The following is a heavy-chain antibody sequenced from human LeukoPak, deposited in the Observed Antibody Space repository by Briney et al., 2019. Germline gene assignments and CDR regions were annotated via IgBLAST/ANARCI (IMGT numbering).Heavy chain of an antibody. Sequence: GESLKICCKGAGYSFTSYWICWGRQMPGEGLEWMGIIYPDDSDTKYSPSFQGQVTISADQSISTAYLQWSSLKASDPAMYYCARRSYGGKDFDYWGQGTLVTVSS. J-gene: IGHJ4*02. CDR1: GYSFTSYW. V-gene: IGHV5-51*01. CDR3: ARRSYGGKDFDY. D-gene: IGHD4-23*01. CDR2: IYPDDSDT.